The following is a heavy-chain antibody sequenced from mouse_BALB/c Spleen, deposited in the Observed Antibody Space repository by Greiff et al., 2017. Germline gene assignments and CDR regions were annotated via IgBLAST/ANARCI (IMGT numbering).Heavy chain of an antibody. CDR1: GFTFSSFG. Sequence: EVHLVESGGGLVQPGGSRKLSCAASGFTFSSFGMHWVRQAPEKGLEWVAYISSGSSTIYYADTVKGRFTISRDNPKNTLFLQMTSLRSEDTAMYYCARHYGSSPDYWGQGTTLTVSS. CDR3: ARHYGSSPDY. J-gene: IGHJ2*01. D-gene: IGHD1-1*01. CDR2: ISSGSSTI. V-gene: IGHV5-17*02.